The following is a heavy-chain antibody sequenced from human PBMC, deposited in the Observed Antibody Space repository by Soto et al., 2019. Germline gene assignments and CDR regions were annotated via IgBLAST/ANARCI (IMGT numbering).Heavy chain of an antibody. Sequence: GSLRLSCAASGFTFSSYSMNCVRQAPGKGLEWVSYISSSSSTIYYADSVKGRFTISRDNAKNSLYLQMNSLRDEDTAVYYCARDVSRYCSSTSCLLYGMDVWGQGTTVTVSS. CDR3: ARDVSRYCSSTSCLLYGMDV. J-gene: IGHJ6*02. CDR2: ISSSSSTI. CDR1: GFTFSSYS. V-gene: IGHV3-48*02. D-gene: IGHD2-2*01.